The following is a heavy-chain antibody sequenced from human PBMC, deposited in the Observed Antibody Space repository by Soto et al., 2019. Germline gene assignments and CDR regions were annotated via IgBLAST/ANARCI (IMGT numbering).Heavy chain of an antibody. V-gene: IGHV5-51*01. CDR2: IYPGDSDT. CDR1: GYSFTTYW. D-gene: IGHD6-19*01. CDR3: ARPNGYSSGWSSYYFDH. J-gene: IGHJ4*02. Sequence: GESLKISCETSGYSFTTYWIGWVRQMPGKGLEWMGIIYPGDSDTRYSPSFEGQVTISADKSINTAYLEWSSLKASDTAIYYCARPNGYSSGWSSYYFDHWGQGTLVTVSS.